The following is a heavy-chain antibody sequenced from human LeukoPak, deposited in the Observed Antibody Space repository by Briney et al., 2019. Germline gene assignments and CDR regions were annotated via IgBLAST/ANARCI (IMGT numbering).Heavy chain of an antibody. CDR3: ARGNFPSSHFQD. Sequence: SETLSLTCTVSGDSISNYYWSWIRQPPGKRLEWIGYIYDSGSINYNPSLKSRLTLSVDTSKNQFSLKLNSVNAADTAVYYCARGNFPSSHFQDWGQGTLVTVSS. CDR2: IYDSGSI. J-gene: IGHJ1*01. D-gene: IGHD5-24*01. CDR1: GDSISNYY. V-gene: IGHV4-59*01.